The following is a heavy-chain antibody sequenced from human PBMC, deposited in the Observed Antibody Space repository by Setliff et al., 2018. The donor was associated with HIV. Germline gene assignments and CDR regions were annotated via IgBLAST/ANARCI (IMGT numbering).Heavy chain of an antibody. CDR3: ARDRKSLGYNFWSGFRPDAAFDI. CDR1: GGSISSYY. D-gene: IGHD3-3*01. J-gene: IGHJ3*02. CDR2: IYYSGST. V-gene: IGHV4-59*01. Sequence: PSETLSLTCTVSGGSISSYYWSWIRQPPGKGLEWIGYIYYSGSTNYNPSFKSRVTISVDTSKNQFSLKLSSVTAADTAVYYCARDRKSLGYNFWSGFRPDAAFDIWGQGTMVTVSS.